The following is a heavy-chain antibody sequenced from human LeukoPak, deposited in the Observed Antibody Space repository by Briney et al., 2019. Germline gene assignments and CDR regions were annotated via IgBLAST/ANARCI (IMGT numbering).Heavy chain of an antibody. CDR1: RGSISSSSYY. Sequence: SETLSLTCTVSRGSISSSSYYWGWLRQPPGKGLEWIGSIYYSGSTYYNPSLKSRVTISVDTSKNQFSLKLSSVTAADTAVYYCASLPAGPLGATSIWGQGTLVTVSS. D-gene: IGHD1-26*01. J-gene: IGHJ4*02. CDR3: ASLPAGPLGATSI. CDR2: IYYSGST. V-gene: IGHV4-39*01.